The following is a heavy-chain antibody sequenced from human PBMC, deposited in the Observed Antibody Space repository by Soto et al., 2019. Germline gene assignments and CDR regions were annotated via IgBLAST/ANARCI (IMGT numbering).Heavy chain of an antibody. V-gene: IGHV3-23*03. D-gene: IGHD6-6*01. CDR3: ASLAARRWGFFDY. J-gene: IGHJ4*02. Sequence: EVQLLESGGGLVQPGGSLRLSCAASGFTFSSYAMSWVRQAPGKGLEWVSVIYSGGSTYYADSVKGRFTISRDNSKNTLYRQMNSLRAEDTAVYYCASLAARRWGFFDYWGQGSLVTVSS. CDR1: GFTFSSYA. CDR2: IYSGGST.